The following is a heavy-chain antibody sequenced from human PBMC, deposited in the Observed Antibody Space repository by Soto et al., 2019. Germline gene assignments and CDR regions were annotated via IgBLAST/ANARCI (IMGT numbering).Heavy chain of an antibody. CDR1: GDSISSYY. J-gene: IGHJ4*02. CDR2: LYYGRSA. Sequence: QVQLQESGPGLVKPSETLSLTCAVSGDSISSYYCMWIRQPPGKGLESIGYLYYGRSANYNPSLTRPVTLSVDTSTNQCSLTLSSMTAADTAVYYCALRSMAVVPEYWGQGTLVTVSS. CDR3: ALRSMAVVPEY. V-gene: IGHV4-59*01. D-gene: IGHD2-2*01.